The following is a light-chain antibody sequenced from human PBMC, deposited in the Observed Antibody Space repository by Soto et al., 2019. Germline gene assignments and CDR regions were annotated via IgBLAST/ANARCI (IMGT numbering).Light chain of an antibody. J-gene: IGLJ2*01. CDR1: SSNIGAGYD. CDR2: GNS. CDR3: QSYDISLSGSNVV. Sequence: QSVLTQPPSVSGAPGQRVTISCTGSSSNIGAGYDVHWYQQLPGTAPKLLIYGNSNRPSGVPDRLSGSKSGTSASLAITGLQAEDEADYYCQSYDISLSGSNVVFGGGTQLTVL. V-gene: IGLV1-40*01.